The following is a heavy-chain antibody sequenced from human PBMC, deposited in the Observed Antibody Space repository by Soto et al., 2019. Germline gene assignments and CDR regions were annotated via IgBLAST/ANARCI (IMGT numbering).Heavy chain of an antibody. CDR3: ARGTEMDI. J-gene: IGHJ3*02. CDR1: GGSISSGGYS. CDR2: INHSGST. V-gene: IGHV4-30-2*01. Sequence: PSETLSLTCAVSGGSISSGGYSWSWIRQPPGKGLEWIGDINHSGSTNYNPSLKSRVTISLDRSKNQFFLKVSSVTAADTAVYYCARGTEMDIWGQGTMVTVSS.